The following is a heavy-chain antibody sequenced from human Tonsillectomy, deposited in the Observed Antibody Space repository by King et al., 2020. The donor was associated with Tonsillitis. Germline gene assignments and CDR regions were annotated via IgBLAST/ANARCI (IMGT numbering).Heavy chain of an antibody. Sequence: QLVQSGGGLVQPGGSLRLSCAASGFTFSSYWMNWVRQAPGKGLEWVANIKQDGSEKYYVGSVKGRFTIFRDNAKNSLYLQMNSLRAEDTAVYYCARDRGSTIYYYYGMDVWGQGTTVTVSS. V-gene: IGHV3-7*01. CDR1: GFTFSSYW. D-gene: IGHD3-3*01. CDR3: ARDRGSTIYYYYGMDV. J-gene: IGHJ6*02. CDR2: IKQDGSEK.